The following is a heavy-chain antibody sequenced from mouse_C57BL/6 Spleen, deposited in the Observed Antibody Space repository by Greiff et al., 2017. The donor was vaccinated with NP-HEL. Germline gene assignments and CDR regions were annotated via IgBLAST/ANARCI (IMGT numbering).Heavy chain of an antibody. V-gene: IGHV5-17*01. D-gene: IGHD1-1*02. CDR3: ARGGPKVTYYGYAMDY. CDR2: ISSGSSTI. CDR1: GFTFSDYG. J-gene: IGHJ4*01. Sequence: EVKLMESGGGLVKPGGSLKLSCAASGFTFSDYGMHWVRQAPEKGLEWVAYISSGSSTIYYADTVKGRFTISRDNAKNTLFLQMTSLRSEDTAMYYCARGGPKVTYYGYAMDYWGQGTSVTVSS.